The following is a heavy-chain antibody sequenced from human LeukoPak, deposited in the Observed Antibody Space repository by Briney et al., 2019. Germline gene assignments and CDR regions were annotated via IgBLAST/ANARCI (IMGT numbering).Heavy chain of an antibody. D-gene: IGHD5-18*01. Sequence: GASVKVSCKASGYTFTSCGNSWVRQAPGQGLEWMGWISAYNGNTNYAQKLQGRVTMTTDTSTSTAYMELRSLRSDETDVYYCARADSYALFDYWGQGTLVTVSS. CDR2: ISAYNGNT. J-gene: IGHJ4*02. V-gene: IGHV1-18*01. CDR3: ARADSYALFDY. CDR1: GYTFTSCG.